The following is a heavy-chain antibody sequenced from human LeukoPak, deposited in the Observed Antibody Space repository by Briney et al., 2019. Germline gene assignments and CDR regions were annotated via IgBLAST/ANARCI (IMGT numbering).Heavy chain of an antibody. CDR2: IYYSGST. J-gene: IGHJ4*02. D-gene: IGHD3-22*01. CDR3: ARLEASSGYPDYFDY. Sequence: SETLSLTCTVSGDSINSGTYYWGWIRRPPGEGLEWIGTIYYSGSTYCNPSLKSRVTIFVDTSKNQFSLNLSSVTAADTAVYYCARLEASSGYPDYFDYWGQGTLVTVSS. CDR1: GDSINSGTYY. V-gene: IGHV4-39*01.